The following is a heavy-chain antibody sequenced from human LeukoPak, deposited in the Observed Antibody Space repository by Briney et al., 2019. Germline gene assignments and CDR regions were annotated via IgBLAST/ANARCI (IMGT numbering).Heavy chain of an antibody. D-gene: IGHD6-19*01. CDR2: ISYDGSNK. CDR1: GFTFSSYG. V-gene: IGHV3-30*18. Sequence: GGSLRLSCAASGFTFSSYGMHWVRQAPGKGLEWVAVISYDGSNKYYADSVKGRFTISRDNSKNTLYLQMNSLRAEDTAVYYCAKDCPRDGHSSGWYWGHSPDYYYYGMDVWGQGTTVTVSS. J-gene: IGHJ6*02. CDR3: AKDCPRDGHSSGWYWGHSPDYYYYGMDV.